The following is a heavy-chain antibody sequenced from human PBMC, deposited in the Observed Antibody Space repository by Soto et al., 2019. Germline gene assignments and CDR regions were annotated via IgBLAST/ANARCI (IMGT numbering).Heavy chain of an antibody. CDR2: IQYRGST. J-gene: IGHJ5*02. CDR1: DDSITSGAYY. Sequence: SETLSLTCTVSDDSITSGAYYWGLIRQPPGKGLEWIGTIQYRGSTYYNPSLKSRVTMSLDTSKNQYSLRLSSVTAADTAVYYCARERVVAATHRMRWFDPWGQGTLVTVSS. V-gene: IGHV4-39*02. CDR3: ARERVVAATHRMRWFDP. D-gene: IGHD2-15*01.